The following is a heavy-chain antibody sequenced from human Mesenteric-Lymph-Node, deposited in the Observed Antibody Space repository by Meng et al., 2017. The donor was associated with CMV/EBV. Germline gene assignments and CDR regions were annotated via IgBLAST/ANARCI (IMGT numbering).Heavy chain of an antibody. J-gene: IGHJ4*02. CDR2: ISSSGSTI. CDR1: GFTFSDYD. Sequence: CAASGFTFSDYDMSWIRQAPGKGLEWVSYISSSGSTIYYADSVKGRFTISRDNAKNSLYLQMNSLRAEDTAVYYCAGDPAGRLGDFDYWGQGTLVTVSS. D-gene: IGHD3-10*01. V-gene: IGHV3-11*01. CDR3: AGDPAGRLGDFDY.